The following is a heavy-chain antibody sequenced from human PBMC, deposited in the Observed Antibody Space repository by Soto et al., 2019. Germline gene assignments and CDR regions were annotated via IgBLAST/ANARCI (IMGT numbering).Heavy chain of an antibody. CDR2: INSDGSST. CDR3: AKDAISMVRGVNNWFDP. CDR1: GFTFSSYW. J-gene: IGHJ5*02. Sequence: TGGSLRLSCAASGFTFSSYWMHWVRQAPGKGLVWVSRINSDGSSTSYADSVKGRFTISRDNSMNTLYLQMNRLRAEDTAVYYCAKDAISMVRGVNNWFDPWGQGTLVTVSS. D-gene: IGHD3-10*01. V-gene: IGHV3-74*01.